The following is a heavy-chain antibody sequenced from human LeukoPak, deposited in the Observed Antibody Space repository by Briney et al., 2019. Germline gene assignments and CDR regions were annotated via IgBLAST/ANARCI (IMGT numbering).Heavy chain of an antibody. J-gene: IGHJ4*02. Sequence: GESLKISCKGSGDSFTSYWIGWVRQMPGKGLVWMGTIYPGDSDTRYSPSFQGQVTISVDKSISTAYLQWSSLKASDTAMYYYARGVGSRWYTSAVYCGQGTLVSVSS. D-gene: IGHD6-13*01. V-gene: IGHV5-51*01. CDR2: IYPGDSDT. CDR1: GDSFTSYW. CDR3: ARGVGSRWYTSAVY.